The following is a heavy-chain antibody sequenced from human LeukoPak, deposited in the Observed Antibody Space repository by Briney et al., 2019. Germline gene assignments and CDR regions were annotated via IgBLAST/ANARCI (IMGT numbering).Heavy chain of an antibody. Sequence: GESLQISCQGSGYRFSNSWIGWVRPMPGKGLEWMGIIYPGDSDTRYSPSFQGQVTISADKSISTAYLQWSSLKASDTAMYYCARSDYYDSSGYFDYWGQGTLVTVSS. D-gene: IGHD3-22*01. CDR3: ARSDYYDSSGYFDY. J-gene: IGHJ4*02. V-gene: IGHV5-51*01. CDR2: IYPGDSDT. CDR1: GYRFSNSW.